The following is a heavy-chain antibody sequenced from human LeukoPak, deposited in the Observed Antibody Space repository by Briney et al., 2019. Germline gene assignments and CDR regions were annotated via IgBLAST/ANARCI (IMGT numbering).Heavy chain of an antibody. J-gene: IGHJ4*02. V-gene: IGHV3-7*01. CDR1: AFTFSSYW. D-gene: IGHD6-13*01. CDR2: IKEDGSEK. Sequence: TGGSLRLSCAASAFTFSSYWMSWVRQAPGKGLEWVANIKEDGSEKYYVDSVKGRFTISRDNAKNSLYLQMNSLRAEDTSVYYCARGPLITAAGTSWGQGTLVTVSS. CDR3: ARGPLITAAGTS.